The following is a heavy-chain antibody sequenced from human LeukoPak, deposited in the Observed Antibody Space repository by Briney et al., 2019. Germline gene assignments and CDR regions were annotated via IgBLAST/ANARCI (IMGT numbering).Heavy chain of an antibody. V-gene: IGHV3-9*01. CDR1: GFIFNNYA. J-gene: IGHJ4*02. CDR2: ISWNSGSI. Sequence: PGGSLRLSCAGSGFIFNNYAMHWVRHPPGKGLEWVSGISWNSGSIDYADSVKGRFTISRDNAKNSLYLQMNSLRAEDTAVYYCATAPPIDYWGQGTLVTVSS. CDR3: ATAPPIDY.